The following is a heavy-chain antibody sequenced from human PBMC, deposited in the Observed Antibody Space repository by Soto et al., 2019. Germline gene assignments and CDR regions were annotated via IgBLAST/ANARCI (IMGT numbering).Heavy chain of an antibody. D-gene: IGHD6-19*01. CDR2: IYYSGST. CDR3: ARHYSSGSRNWFDP. V-gene: IGHV4-39*01. CDR1: GGSINCSSYF. Sequence: PSETLSLTCIVSGGSINCSSYFWGWVRQPPGEGLEWIGSIYYSGSTYYNPSLRSRVTISVDTSKNQFSLKLSSVTAADTAVFYCARHYSSGSRNWFDPWGQGTLVTVSS. J-gene: IGHJ5*02.